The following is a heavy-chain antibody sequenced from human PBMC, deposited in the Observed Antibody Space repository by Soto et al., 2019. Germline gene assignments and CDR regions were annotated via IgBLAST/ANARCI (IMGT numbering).Heavy chain of an antibody. J-gene: IGHJ5*02. CDR3: ARDSDDLDILTAANWFDP. V-gene: IGHV4-38-2*02. D-gene: IGHD3-9*01. CDR2: IYHSGST. CDR1: VYSISSGYY. Sequence: SETLSLTCTVSVYSISSGYYWGWIRQPPGKGLEWIGSIYHSGSTYYNPSLKSRVTISVDTSKNQFSLKLSSVTAADTAVYYCARDSDDLDILTAANWFDPWRQGTLVTVSS.